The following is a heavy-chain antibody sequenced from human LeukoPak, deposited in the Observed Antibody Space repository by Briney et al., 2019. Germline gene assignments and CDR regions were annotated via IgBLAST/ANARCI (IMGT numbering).Heavy chain of an antibody. V-gene: IGHV3-74*01. CDR3: AKIDAY. CDR1: GFTFSRNW. J-gene: IGHJ4*02. Sequence: QSGGSLRLSCAASGFTFSRNWMHWVRQAPGKGLVWVSRINSDGCITNYADSVKGRFTISRDNAKNALYLQMSSLRAEDTAVYYCAKIDAYWGQGTLVTVSS. CDR2: INSDGCIT.